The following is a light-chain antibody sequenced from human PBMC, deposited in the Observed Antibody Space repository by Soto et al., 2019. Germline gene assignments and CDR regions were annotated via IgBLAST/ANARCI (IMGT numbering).Light chain of an antibody. V-gene: IGKV3-15*01. CDR2: DAS. CDR1: QYIGSA. CDR3: QQYVHWPPGT. J-gene: IGKJ1*01. Sequence: EVVLTQSPATLSVSPGDRATLSCSASQYIGSAVAWYHQRSGQAPRLLIFDASIRVPTTPARFSGSVSGTEFTLTISSLESEDFAVYYCQQYVHWPPGTFGQGTKVDIK.